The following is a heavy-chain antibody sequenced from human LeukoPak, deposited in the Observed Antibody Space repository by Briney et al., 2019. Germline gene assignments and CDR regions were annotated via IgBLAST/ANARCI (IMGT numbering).Heavy chain of an antibody. CDR1: GASISSGSDY. J-gene: IGHJ5*02. V-gene: IGHV4-61*02. CDR3: ARDWLGIGLDP. Sequence: SETLSLTCSVSGASISSGSDYWSWIRQPAGKALEWIGRVHTSGNPNYNPSLESRVSISIDRSKNQFSLKLSSVTAADTAVYYCARDWLGIGLDPWGQGTLVTVSS. CDR2: VHTSGNP. D-gene: IGHD6-19*01.